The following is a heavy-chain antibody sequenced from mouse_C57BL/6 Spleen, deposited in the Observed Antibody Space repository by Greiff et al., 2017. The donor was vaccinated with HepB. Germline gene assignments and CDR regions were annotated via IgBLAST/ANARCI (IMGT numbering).Heavy chain of an antibody. V-gene: IGHV5-12*01. J-gene: IGHJ2*01. Sequence: EVQRVESGGGLVQPGGSLKLSCAASGFTFSDYYMYWVRQTPEKRLEWVAYISNGGGSTYYPDTVKGRFTISRDNAKNTLYLQMSRLKSEDTAMYYCARRGSSGYYFDYWGQGTTLTVSS. CDR1: GFTFSDYY. CDR3: ARRGSSGYYFDY. D-gene: IGHD3-2*02. CDR2: ISNGGGST.